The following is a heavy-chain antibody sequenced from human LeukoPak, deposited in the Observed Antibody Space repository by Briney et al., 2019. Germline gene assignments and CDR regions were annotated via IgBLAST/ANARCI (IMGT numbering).Heavy chain of an antibody. CDR1: GGSFSGYY. V-gene: IGHV4-34*03. CDR3: TRYRGYYALDY. D-gene: IGHD3-22*01. Sequence: SETLSLTCAVYGGSFSGYYWSWIRQPPGKGLEWIGEINHSGSTNYNPSLKSRVTISVDTSKNQFSLKLRSATAADTAVYYCTRYRGYYALDYWGQGTLVTVSS. CDR2: INHSGST. J-gene: IGHJ4*02.